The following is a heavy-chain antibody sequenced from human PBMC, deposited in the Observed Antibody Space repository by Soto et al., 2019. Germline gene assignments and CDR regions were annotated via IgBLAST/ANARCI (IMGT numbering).Heavy chain of an antibody. CDR2: IYYSGST. J-gene: IGHJ4*02. D-gene: IGHD3-22*01. V-gene: IGHV4-39*07. Sequence: SETLSLTCTVSGGSIRSSTYYWGWIRQPPGKGLEWIGSIYYSGSTHYNPSLKSRLTISVDTSKNQFSLKLSSVTAADTAVYYCARSDHYYYDSSGYWDYWGQGTLVTVSS. CDR3: ARSDHYYYDSSGYWDY. CDR1: GGSIRSSTYY.